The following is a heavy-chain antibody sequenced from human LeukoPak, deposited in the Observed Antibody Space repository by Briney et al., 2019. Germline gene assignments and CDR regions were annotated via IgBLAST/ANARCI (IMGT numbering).Heavy chain of an antibody. D-gene: IGHD3-22*01. CDR3: ATDLSGYYDSSGSY. CDR2: FDPEDGET. CDR1: GYTLTELS. V-gene: IGHV1-24*01. J-gene: IGHJ4*02. Sequence: ASVKVSCKVSGYTLTELSMHWLRQAPGKGLEWMGGFDPEDGETIYAQKFQGRVTMTEDTSTDTAYMELSSLRSEDTAVCYCATDLSGYYDSSGSYWGQGTLVTVSS.